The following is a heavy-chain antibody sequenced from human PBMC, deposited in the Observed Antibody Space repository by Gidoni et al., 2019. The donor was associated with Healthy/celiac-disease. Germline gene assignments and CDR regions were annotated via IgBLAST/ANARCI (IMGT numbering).Heavy chain of an antibody. J-gene: IGHJ4*02. CDR3: AKMAWDYYDSSGYYPNDY. CDR2: ISYDGSNK. V-gene: IGHV3-30*18. D-gene: IGHD3-22*01. CDR1: GFPFRRYG. Sequence: QVQLVESGGGVVQPGRSLRLSCAASGFPFRRYGMHWVRQAPGKGLEWVAVISYDGSNKYYADSVKGRFTISRDNSKNTLYLQMNSLRAEDTAVYYCAKMAWDYYDSSGYYPNDYWGQGTLVTVSS.